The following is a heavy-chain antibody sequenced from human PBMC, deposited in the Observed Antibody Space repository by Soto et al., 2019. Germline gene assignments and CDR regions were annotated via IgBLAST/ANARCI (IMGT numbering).Heavy chain of an antibody. CDR1: GGTFSSYA. CDR3: ARGGSHPSYFDY. Sequence: SVKVSCKASGGTFSSYAISWVRQAPGQGLEWMGGIIPIFGTANYAQKFQGRVTITADESTSTAYMELSSLRSEDTAVYYCARGGSHPSYFDYWGQGTLVTVSS. J-gene: IGHJ4*02. D-gene: IGHD1-26*01. V-gene: IGHV1-69*13. CDR2: IIPIFGTA.